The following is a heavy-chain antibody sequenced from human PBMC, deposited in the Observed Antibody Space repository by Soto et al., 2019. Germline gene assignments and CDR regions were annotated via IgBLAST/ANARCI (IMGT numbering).Heavy chain of an antibody. Sequence: GGSLRLSCTASGFTFGDYAMSWFRQAPGKGLEWVGFIRSKAYGGTTVYAASVQGRFTISRDDSKSIDYLQMNSLKTEDTAVYYCTTNYYDSSGYDNWFDPWGQGTLVTVSS. CDR3: TTNYYDSSGYDNWFDP. CDR2: IRSKAYGGTT. J-gene: IGHJ5*02. V-gene: IGHV3-49*03. D-gene: IGHD3-22*01. CDR1: GFTFGDYA.